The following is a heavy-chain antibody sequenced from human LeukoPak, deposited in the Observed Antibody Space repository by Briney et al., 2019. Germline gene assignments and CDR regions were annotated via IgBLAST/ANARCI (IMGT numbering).Heavy chain of an antibody. D-gene: IGHD4-11*01. V-gene: IGHV3-7*01. J-gene: IGHJ4*02. CDR1: GFTLSNYW. CDR3: ARDDVGDDYSSEDFDC. CDR2: IKQDGSEQ. Sequence: GGSLRLSCAASGFTLSNYWMSWVRQAPGKGLEWVANIKQDGSEQNYLDSVKGRFTISRDNAKNSLYLQMNSLRAEDTAVYYCARDDVGDDYSSEDFDCWGQGTLVTVSS.